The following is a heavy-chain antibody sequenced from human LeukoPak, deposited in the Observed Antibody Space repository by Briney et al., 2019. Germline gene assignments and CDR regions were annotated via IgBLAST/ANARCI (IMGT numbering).Heavy chain of an antibody. J-gene: IGHJ4*02. CDR2: INSDGSST. CDR3: ARDSSTVTTNFDY. V-gene: IGHV3-74*01. Sequence: PGGSLRLSCAASVFTFSSYWMHWVRQAPGKGRVGVSRINSDGSSTIYADSVQGRFTHSRDNAQNTLYLQMTSLRAEDPAVYYCARDSSTVTTNFDYWGQGTLVTVSS. D-gene: IGHD4-17*01. CDR1: VFTFSSYW.